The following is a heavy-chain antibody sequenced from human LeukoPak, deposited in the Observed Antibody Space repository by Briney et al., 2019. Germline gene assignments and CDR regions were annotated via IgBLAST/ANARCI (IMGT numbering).Heavy chain of an antibody. CDR3: ARDRETYPLNWFDP. J-gene: IGHJ5*02. Sequence: SETLSLTCTVSGGSISSSSYYWGWIRQPPGKGLEWIGSIYYSGSTYYNPSLKSRVTISVDTSKNQFSLKLSSVTAADTAVYYCARDRETYPLNWFDPWGQGTLVTVSS. CDR1: GGSISSSSYY. CDR2: IYYSGST. D-gene: IGHD5-24*01. V-gene: IGHV4-39*07.